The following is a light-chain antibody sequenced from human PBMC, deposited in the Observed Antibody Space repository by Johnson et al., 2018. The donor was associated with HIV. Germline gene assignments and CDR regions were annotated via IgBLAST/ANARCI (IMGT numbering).Light chain of an antibody. Sequence: QSVLTQSPSVSAAPGQKVTISCSGSSSNIGNNYVSWYQQLPGTAPKLLIYDNNKRPSGIPDRFSGPKSGTSATLGITGLQTGDEADYYCGTWNSSLSAAPLRVCGTGTKVTVL. CDR2: DNN. V-gene: IGLV1-51*01. CDR3: GTWNSSLSAAPLRV. CDR1: SSNIGNNY. J-gene: IGLJ1*01.